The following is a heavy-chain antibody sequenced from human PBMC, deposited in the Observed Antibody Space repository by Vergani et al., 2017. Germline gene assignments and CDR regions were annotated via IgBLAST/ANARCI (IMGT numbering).Heavy chain of an antibody. J-gene: IGHJ5*02. CDR1: GGSISSGGYY. D-gene: IGHD5-18*01. CDR2: IYYSGST. CDR3: ARDLPVGWGGAQLWLHGAWFDP. Sequence: QVQLQESGPGLVKPSQTLSLTCTVSGGSISSGGYYWSWIRQHPGKGLEWIGYIYYSGSTYYNPSLKSRVTISVDTSKNQFSLKLSSVTAADTAVYYCARDLPVGWGGAQLWLHGAWFDPWGQGTLVTVSS. V-gene: IGHV4-31*03.